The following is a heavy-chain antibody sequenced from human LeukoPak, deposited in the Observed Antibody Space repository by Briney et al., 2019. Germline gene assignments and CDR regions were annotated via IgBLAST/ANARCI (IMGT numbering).Heavy chain of an antibody. J-gene: IGHJ4*02. D-gene: IGHD2-21*02. CDR1: RFTFSSYE. CDR2: IYYSGST. CDR3: ARQVTVGSFFDY. V-gene: IGHV4-39*01. Sequence: GSLRLSCAASRFTFSSYEMNWVRQAPGKGLEWIGSIYYSGSTYYNPSLKSRVTISVDTSKNQFSLKLSSVTAADTAVYYCARQVTVGSFFDYWGQGTLVTVSS.